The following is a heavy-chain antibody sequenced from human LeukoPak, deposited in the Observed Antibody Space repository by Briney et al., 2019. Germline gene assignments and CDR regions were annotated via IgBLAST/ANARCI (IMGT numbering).Heavy chain of an antibody. Sequence: NPSETLSLTCTVSGGSISSSSYYWGWIRQPPGKGLGWIGSIYYSGSTYYNPSLKSRVTISVDTSKNQFSLKLSSVTAADTAVYYCARHSSGFDYWGQGTLVTVSS. CDR3: ARHSSGFDY. CDR1: GGSISSSSYY. D-gene: IGHD6-19*01. CDR2: IYYSGST. V-gene: IGHV4-39*01. J-gene: IGHJ4*02.